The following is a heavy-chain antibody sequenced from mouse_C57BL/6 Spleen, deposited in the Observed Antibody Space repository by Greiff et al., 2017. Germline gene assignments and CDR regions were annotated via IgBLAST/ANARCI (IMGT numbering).Heavy chain of an antibody. CDR2: ISYDGSN. Sequence: EVQLVESGPGLVKPSQSLSLTCSVTGYSITSGYYWNWIRQFPGNKLEWMGYISYDGSNNYNPSLKNRISITRDTSKNQFFLKLNSVTTEDTATYYCARRGYGNYVFYWGQGTTLTVSS. J-gene: IGHJ2*01. CDR1: GYSITSGYY. D-gene: IGHD2-1*01. V-gene: IGHV3-6*01. CDR3: ARRGYGNYVFY.